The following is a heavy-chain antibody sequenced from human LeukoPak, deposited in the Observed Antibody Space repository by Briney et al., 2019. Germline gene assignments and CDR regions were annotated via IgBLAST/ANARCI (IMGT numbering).Heavy chain of an antibody. V-gene: IGHV3-74*01. CDR3: AKRSCSGGSCYFYFQH. J-gene: IGHJ1*01. CDR1: GFTFSTYW. CDR2: INTDGSTT. Sequence: GGSLRLSCVVSGFTFSTYWMYWVRQAPGKGLVWVSRINTDGSTTNYADSVKGRFTISRDNTKNTLYLQMNTLRAEDTAVYYCAKRSCSGGSCYFYFQHWGQGTLVTVSS. D-gene: IGHD2-15*01.